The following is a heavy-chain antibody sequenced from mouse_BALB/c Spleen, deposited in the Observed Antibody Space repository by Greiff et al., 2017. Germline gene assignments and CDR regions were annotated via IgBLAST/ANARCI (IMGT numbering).Heavy chain of an antibody. CDR1: GFTFSSFG. Sequence: DVKLVESGGGLVQPGGSRKLSCAASGFTFSSFGMHWVRQAPEKGLEWVAYISSGSSTIYYADTVKGRFTISRDNPKNTLFLQMTSLRSEDTAMYYCARTYGRAWFAYWGQGTLVTVSA. D-gene: IGHD1-1*01. J-gene: IGHJ3*01. V-gene: IGHV5-17*02. CDR2: ISSGSSTI. CDR3: ARTYGRAWFAY.